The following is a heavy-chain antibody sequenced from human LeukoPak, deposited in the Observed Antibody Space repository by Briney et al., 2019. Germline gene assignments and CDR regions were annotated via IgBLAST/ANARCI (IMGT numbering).Heavy chain of an antibody. CDR3: ARDGGSYSPFDY. J-gene: IGHJ4*02. V-gene: IGHV3-21*01. CDR1: GFTFSNHG. D-gene: IGHD1-26*01. CDR2: ITSSSTYI. Sequence: GGSLTLSCLASGFTFSNHGMNWLRQAPGKGLEGVSSITSSSTYIYYADSVKGRFTISRDNAKNSLYLQMNSLRAEDTAVYYCARDGGSYSPFDYWGQGTLVTVSS.